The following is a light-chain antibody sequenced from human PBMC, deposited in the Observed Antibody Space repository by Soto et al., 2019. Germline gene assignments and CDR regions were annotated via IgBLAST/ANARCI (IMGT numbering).Light chain of an antibody. CDR1: RSVRTY. J-gene: IGKJ2*01. CDR3: HQSYSTPRT. CDR2: AAS. Sequence: DIQMTQSPSSLSASVGDLVTITCRASRSVRTYLNWYQQKPGRDPEVLIYAASNLQSGVPVRFSGSGSGTDFTLTISSLQPEDFVTYFCHQSYSTPRTFGEGTKLEMK. V-gene: IGKV1-39*01.